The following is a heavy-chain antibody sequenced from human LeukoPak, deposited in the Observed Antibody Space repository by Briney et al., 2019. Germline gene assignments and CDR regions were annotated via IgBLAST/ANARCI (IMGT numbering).Heavy chain of an antibody. CDR2: IHPNTGGT. V-gene: IGHV1-2*02. D-gene: IGHD4-11*01. Sequence: ASVKVSCKASGYTFTGHYIHWVRQAPGQGLEWMGWIHPNTGGTKYAQKFQGRVTMTRNTSISTAYMELSSLRSEDTAVYYCARGRTGAVTTISAYYYYYMDVWGKGTTVTVSS. CDR1: GYTFTGHY. J-gene: IGHJ6*03. CDR3: ARGRTGAVTTISAYYYYYMDV.